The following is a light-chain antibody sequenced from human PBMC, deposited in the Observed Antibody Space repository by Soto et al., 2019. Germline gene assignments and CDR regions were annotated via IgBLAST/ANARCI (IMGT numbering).Light chain of an antibody. J-gene: IGLJ1*01. CDR1: SSSIGSNS. V-gene: IGLV1-44*01. CDR3: AAWDGSLNVYV. Sequence: QSVLTQPPSASGTPGQRVTISCSGSSSSIGSNSVNWYQQLPRTAPKVLIYTNSQRPSGVPDRFSGSKSGTSASLAISGLQPEDEADYCCAAWDGSLNVYVFGTGTKVTVL. CDR2: TNS.